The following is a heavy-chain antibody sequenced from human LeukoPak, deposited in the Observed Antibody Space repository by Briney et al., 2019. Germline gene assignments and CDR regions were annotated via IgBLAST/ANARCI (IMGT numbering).Heavy chain of an antibody. V-gene: IGHV3-48*04. Sequence: TGGSLRLSCGGSGFTFSSCSMNWVRQAPGKGLEWVSYISSSSSTIYYADSVKGRFTISRDNAKNSLYLQMNSLRVEDTAVYYCVREEGYWGQGTLVTVSS. J-gene: IGHJ4*02. CDR3: VREEGY. CDR2: ISSSSSTI. CDR1: GFTFSSCS.